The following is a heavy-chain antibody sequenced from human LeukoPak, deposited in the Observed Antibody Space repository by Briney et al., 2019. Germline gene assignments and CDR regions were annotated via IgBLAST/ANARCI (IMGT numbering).Heavy chain of an antibody. CDR1: VLTFCRYG. J-gene: IGHJ3*02. CDR2: ITSHGGSA. CDR3: VIVGRKWLVSGALDI. Sequence: GGSLRLSSSASVLTFCRYGIHWVRQAPGKGLEYVSTITSHGGSAYYADSVKGRFTISRDNSKNTLYLQMSSLRPEDTAVYYFVIVGRKWLVSGALDIWGQGTLVTVSS. V-gene: IGHV3-64D*09. D-gene: IGHD6-19*01.